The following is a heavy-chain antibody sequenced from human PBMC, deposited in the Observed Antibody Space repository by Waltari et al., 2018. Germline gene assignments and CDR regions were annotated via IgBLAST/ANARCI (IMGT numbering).Heavy chain of an antibody. CDR1: GGTFSSYA. CDR2: IIPILGTA. V-gene: IGHV1-69*15. CDR3: TSYDSSGYWGVFDY. Sequence: QVQLVQSGAEVKKPGSSVKVSCKASGGTFSSYAISWVRQAPGQGLEWMGKIIPILGTANYAQKFQVRVTITADESTSTAYMELSSLRSEDKAVYYCTSYDSSGYWGVFDYWGQGTLVTVSS. D-gene: IGHD3-22*01. J-gene: IGHJ4*02.